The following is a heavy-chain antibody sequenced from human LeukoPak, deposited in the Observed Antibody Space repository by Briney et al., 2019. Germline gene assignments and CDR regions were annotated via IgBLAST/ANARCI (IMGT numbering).Heavy chain of an antibody. V-gene: IGHV3-30*14. CDR2: VSYEGTIK. CDR1: GFAFSNFA. Sequence: GGSLRLSCAASGFAFSNFAMHWVRQAPGKGLEWVAVVSYEGTIKYYSDSAKGRFTIPRDNSNSLISLQMNNLTTEDTAAYYCAREKFDSWGQGTLVTVSP. CDR3: AREKFDS. J-gene: IGHJ5*01.